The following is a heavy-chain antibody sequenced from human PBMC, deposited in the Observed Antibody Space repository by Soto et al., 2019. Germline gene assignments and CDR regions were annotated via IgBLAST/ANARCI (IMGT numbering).Heavy chain of an antibody. CDR1: GGSISSPGYY. CDR3: ARVNYDFWSGFYYGMDV. CDR2: IYYSGGT. Sequence: KASETLSLTCAVSGGSISSPGYYWTWIRQHPGKGLEWIGYIYYSGGTSYNPSLNSRLAISVDTSKNHFSLKLSSVTAADTAVYYCARVNYDFWSGFYYGMDVWGQGTTVTVS. J-gene: IGHJ6*02. D-gene: IGHD3-3*01. V-gene: IGHV4-31*11.